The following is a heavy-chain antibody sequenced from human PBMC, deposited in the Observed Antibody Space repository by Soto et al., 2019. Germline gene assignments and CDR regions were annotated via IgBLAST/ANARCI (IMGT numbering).Heavy chain of an antibody. CDR2: IWYDGSNK. CDR1: GFTFSSYG. J-gene: IGHJ4*02. CDR3: ARPVCTGIAVAGAGY. V-gene: IGHV3-33*01. D-gene: IGHD6-19*01. Sequence: QVQLVESGGGVVQPGRSLRLSCAASGFTFSSYGMHWVRQAPGKGLEWVAVIWYDGSNKYYADSVKGRFTISRDNSKNTLYLQMNSLRAEDTAVYYCARPVCTGIAVAGAGYWGQGTLVTVSS.